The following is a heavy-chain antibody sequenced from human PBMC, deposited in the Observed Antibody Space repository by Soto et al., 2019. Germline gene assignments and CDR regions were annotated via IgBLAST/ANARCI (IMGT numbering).Heavy chain of an antibody. CDR3: ASTQQQLVLDWFDP. CDR2: IYYSGST. V-gene: IGHV4-39*01. Sequence: SETLSLTCTVSGGSISSSSYYWGWIRQPPGKGLEWIGSIYYSGSTYYNPSLKSRVTISVDTSKNQFSLTLSSVTAADTAVYYCASTQQQLVLDWFDPWGQGTLVTVSS. J-gene: IGHJ5*02. D-gene: IGHD6-13*01. CDR1: GGSISSSSYY.